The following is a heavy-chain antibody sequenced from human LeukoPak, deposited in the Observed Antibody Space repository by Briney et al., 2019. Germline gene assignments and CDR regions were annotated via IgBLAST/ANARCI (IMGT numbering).Heavy chain of an antibody. CDR3: ARAVCSGGSCYSPYTNWFDP. CDR1: GFTFSSYS. D-gene: IGHD2-15*01. J-gene: IGHJ5*02. V-gene: IGHV3-21*01. Sequence: GGSLRLSCAASGFTFSSYSMNWVRQAPGKGLEWVSSISSSSSYIYYADSVKGRFTISRDNAKNSLYLQMNSLRAEDTAVYYCARAVCSGGSCYSPYTNWFDPWGQGTLVTVSS. CDR2: ISSSSSYI.